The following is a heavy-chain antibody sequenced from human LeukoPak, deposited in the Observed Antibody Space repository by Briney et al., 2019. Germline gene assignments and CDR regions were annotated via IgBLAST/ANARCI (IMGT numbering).Heavy chain of an antibody. D-gene: IGHD1-26*01. CDR2: INPSGGST. Sequence: ASVKVSCKASGYTFTSYYMHWVRQAPGQGLEWMGIINPSGGSTSYAQRFQGRVTLTRDMSTSTVYMELSSLRSEDTAVYYCARDLMGAYNWFDPWGQGTLVTVSS. CDR1: GYTFTSYY. CDR3: ARDLMGAYNWFDP. V-gene: IGHV1-46*01. J-gene: IGHJ5*02.